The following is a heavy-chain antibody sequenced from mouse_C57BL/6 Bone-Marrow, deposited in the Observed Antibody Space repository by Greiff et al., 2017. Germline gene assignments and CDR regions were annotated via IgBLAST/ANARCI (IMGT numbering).Heavy chain of an antibody. J-gene: IGHJ2*01. CDR2: IRLKSDNYAT. V-gene: IGHV6-3*01. CDR1: GFTFSNYW. Sequence: EVKLMESGGGLVQPGGSMKLSCVASGFTFSNYWMTWVRQSPEKGLEWVAQIRLKSDNYATHYAESVKGRFTISRDDSKSSVYLQMNNLRAEDTGIYYCTGGGLLRDFDYWGQGTTLTVSS. CDR3: TGGGLLRDFDY. D-gene: IGHD2-3*01.